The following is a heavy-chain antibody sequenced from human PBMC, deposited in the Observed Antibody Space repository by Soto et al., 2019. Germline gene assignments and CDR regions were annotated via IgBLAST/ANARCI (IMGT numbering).Heavy chain of an antibody. CDR2: IIPILGIA. Sequence: QVQLVQSGAEVKKPGSSVKVSCKASGGTFSSYTISWVRQAPGQGLEWMGRIIPILGIANYAQKFQGRVTITADKSTSTAYMELRSLRSEDTAVYYCARGGAVQPDYYGMDVWGQGTTVTVSS. CDR3: ARGGAVQPDYYGMDV. D-gene: IGHD1-1*01. J-gene: IGHJ6*02. V-gene: IGHV1-69*02. CDR1: GGTFSSYT.